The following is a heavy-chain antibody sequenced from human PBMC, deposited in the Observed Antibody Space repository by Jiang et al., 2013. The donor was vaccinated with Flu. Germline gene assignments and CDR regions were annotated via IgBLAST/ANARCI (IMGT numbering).Heavy chain of an antibody. CDR2: FDPEDGER. V-gene: IGHV1-24*01. Sequence: LTELSMHWVRQAPGKGLEWMGGFDPEDGERIYAQKFQGRLTMTEDTSTDTAYMDLSSLRSEDTAMYYCAIVVLTKWNHGGFDYWGQGTLVTVSS. CDR3: AIVVLTKWNHGGFDY. D-gene: IGHD1-14*01. CDR1: LTELS. J-gene: IGHJ4*02.